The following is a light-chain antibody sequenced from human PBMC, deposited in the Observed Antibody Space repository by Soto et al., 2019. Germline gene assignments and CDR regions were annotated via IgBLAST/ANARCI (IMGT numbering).Light chain of an antibody. CDR1: QSLLPSRGKTD. J-gene: IGKJ2*01. CDR3: MQSMQVPYT. CDR2: EVS. V-gene: IGKV2D-29*01. Sequence: DIVLTQTPPSLSVTPGQPASISCKSSQSLLPSRGKTDLYWYLQKPGQPPHLLINEVSNRLSGAPDRFSGSGSGTDFTLIISRVEAEDVGVYYCMQSMQVPYTFGQGTKLEIQ.